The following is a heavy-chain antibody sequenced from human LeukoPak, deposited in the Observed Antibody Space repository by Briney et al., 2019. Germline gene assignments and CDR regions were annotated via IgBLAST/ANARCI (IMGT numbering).Heavy chain of an antibody. J-gene: IGHJ4*02. CDR1: GGSISSGGYS. CDR3: ARSSVGITMVPFDY. CDR2: IYHSGST. D-gene: IGHD3-10*01. V-gene: IGHV4-30-2*01. Sequence: PSETLSLTCTVSGGSISSGGYSWSWIRQPPGKGLEWIGYIYHSGSTYYNPSLKSRVTISVDRSKNQFSLKLSSVTAADTAVYYCARSSVGITMVPFDYWGQGTLVTVSS.